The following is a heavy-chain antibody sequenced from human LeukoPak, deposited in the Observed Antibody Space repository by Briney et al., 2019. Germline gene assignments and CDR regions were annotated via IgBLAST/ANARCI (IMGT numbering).Heavy chain of an antibody. J-gene: IGHJ4*02. CDR2: IWYDGSNK. CDR1: GFTFSSYG. D-gene: IGHD2-2*02. CDR3: ARADIVVVPAAIGFDY. Sequence: GGSLRLSCAASGFTFSSYGMHWVRQAPGKGLEWVAVIWYDGSNKYYADSVKGRFTISRDNSKNTLYLQMNSLRAEDTAVYYCARADIVVVPAAIGFDYWGQGTLSPSPQ. V-gene: IGHV3-33*01.